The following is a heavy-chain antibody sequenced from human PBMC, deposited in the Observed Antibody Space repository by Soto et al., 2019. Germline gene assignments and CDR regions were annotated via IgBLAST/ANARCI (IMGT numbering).Heavy chain of an antibody. V-gene: IGHV1-69*02. CDR1: GGTFNSYT. Sequence: GASVKVSCKASGGTFNSYTISWVRQAPGQGLEWMGRIIPILGIANYAQKFQGRVTITADKSTSTAYMELSSLRSEDTAVYYCARRYDFWSGNKARDAFDIWGQGTMVTVSS. CDR3: ARRYDFWSGNKARDAFDI. CDR2: IIPILGIA. J-gene: IGHJ3*02. D-gene: IGHD3-3*01.